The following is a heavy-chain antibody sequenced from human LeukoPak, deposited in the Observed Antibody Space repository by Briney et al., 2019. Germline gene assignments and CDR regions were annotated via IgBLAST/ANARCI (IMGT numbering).Heavy chain of an antibody. J-gene: IGHJ6*02. CDR3: NTAGIV. D-gene: IGHD1-14*01. CDR1: GFASRNAW. Sequence: GSLRLSCEASGFASRNAWMSWVRQAPGKGLEWVGRIKSESDGGTIDYAAPVKGRVTISRDDSKKTVYLQMSSLTTEDTAVYYCNTAGIVWGQGTTVTVSS. CDR2: IKSESDGGTI. V-gene: IGHV3-15*01.